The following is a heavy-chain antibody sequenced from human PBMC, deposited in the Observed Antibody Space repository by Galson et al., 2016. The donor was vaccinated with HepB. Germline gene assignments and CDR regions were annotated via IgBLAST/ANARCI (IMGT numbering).Heavy chain of an antibody. Sequence: SLRLSCAVSGYALGAFAMHWARQTPGRGLVYVSSISADGTNTYYADSVKGRFTISRDFSKNTMYLQMSSLRTEDTAVYYCVKDRGRTIRDFDVLGQGTLVTVSS. CDR2: ISADGTNT. D-gene: IGHD5-24*01. CDR3: VKDRGRTIRDFDV. CDR1: GYALGAFA. J-gene: IGHJ4*02. V-gene: IGHV3-64D*06.